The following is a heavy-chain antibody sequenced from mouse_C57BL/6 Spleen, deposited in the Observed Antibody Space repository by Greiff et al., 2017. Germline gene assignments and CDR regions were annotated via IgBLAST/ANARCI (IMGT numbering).Heavy chain of an antibody. J-gene: IGHJ4*01. V-gene: IGHV1-15*01. Sequence: VQLQQSGAELVRPGASVTLSCKASGYTFTDYEMHWVKQTPVHGLEWIGAIDPETGGTAYNQKFKGKAILTADKSSSTAYMEHRSLTSEDSAVYYCTSYIYAMDYWGQGTSVTVSS. D-gene: IGHD1-3*01. CDR2: IDPETGGT. CDR3: TSYIYAMDY. CDR1: GYTFTDYE.